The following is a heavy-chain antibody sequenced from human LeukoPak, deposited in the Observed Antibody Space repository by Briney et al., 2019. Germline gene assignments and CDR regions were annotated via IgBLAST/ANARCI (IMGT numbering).Heavy chain of an antibody. D-gene: IGHD2-21*01. CDR3: ARHDSLSLPFDY. Sequence: SETLSLTCTVSGGSISSYYWSWIRQPPGKGLEWIGYIYYSGSTNYNPSLKSRVTISVDTSKNQFSLKLSSVTAADTAVFYCARHDSLSLPFDYWGQGTLVTVSS. CDR1: GGSISSYY. V-gene: IGHV4-59*08. J-gene: IGHJ4*02. CDR2: IYYSGST.